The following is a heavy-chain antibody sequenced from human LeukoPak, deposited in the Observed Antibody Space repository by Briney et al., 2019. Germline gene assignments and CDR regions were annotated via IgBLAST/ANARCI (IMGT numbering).Heavy chain of an antibody. Sequence: SETLSLTCTVSGGSVSSGSYYWSWIRQPPGKGLEWIGYIYYSGGTNYNPSLKSRVTISVDTSKNQFSLKLSSVTAADTAVYYCAREGPKLNYDFWSGYYYYFDYWGQGTLVTVSS. V-gene: IGHV4-61*01. J-gene: IGHJ4*02. CDR3: AREGPKLNYDFWSGYYYYFDY. CDR2: IYYSGGT. D-gene: IGHD3-3*01. CDR1: GGSVSSGSYY.